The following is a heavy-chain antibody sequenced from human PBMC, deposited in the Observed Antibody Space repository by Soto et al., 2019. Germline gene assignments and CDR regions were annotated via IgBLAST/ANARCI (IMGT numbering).Heavy chain of an antibody. J-gene: IGHJ1*01. V-gene: IGHV1-69*06. Sequence: SVKVSCKASGGTFSSYAISWVRQAPGRGLEWMGGIIPIFGTANYAQKFQGRVTITADKSTSTAYMELSSLRSEDTAVYYCASPRGAPGHFQHWGQGTLVTVSS. CDR1: GGTFSSYA. CDR2: IIPIFGTA. CDR3: ASPRGAPGHFQH.